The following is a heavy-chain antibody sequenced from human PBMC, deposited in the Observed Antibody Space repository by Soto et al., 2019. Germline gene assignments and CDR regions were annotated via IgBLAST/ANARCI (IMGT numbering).Heavy chain of an antibody. CDR3: ARSDKYYYYGMDV. CDR1: GGSISSGGYY. Sequence: SETLSLTCTVSGGSISSGGYYWSWIRQHPGKGLEWIGYIYYSGSTYYNPSLKSRVTISVDTSKNQFSLKLSSVTAADTAVYYCARSDKYYYYGMDVWGQGTTVTVSS. V-gene: IGHV4-31*03. CDR2: IYYSGST. D-gene: IGHD3-9*01. J-gene: IGHJ6*02.